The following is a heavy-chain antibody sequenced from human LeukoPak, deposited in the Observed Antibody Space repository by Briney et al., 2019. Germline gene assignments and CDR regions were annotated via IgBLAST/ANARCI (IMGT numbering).Heavy chain of an antibody. CDR3: AKDRATYYYGSGSYPL. J-gene: IGHJ4*02. D-gene: IGHD3-10*01. CDR2: ISGSGGST. V-gene: IGHV3-23*01. Sequence: PGGSLRLSCAASGFTFSSYGMSWVRQAPGKGLEWVSAISGSGGSTYYADSVKGRFTISRDNSKNTLYLQMNSLRAEDTAVYYCAKDRATYYYGSGSYPLWGQGTLVTVSP. CDR1: GFTFSSYG.